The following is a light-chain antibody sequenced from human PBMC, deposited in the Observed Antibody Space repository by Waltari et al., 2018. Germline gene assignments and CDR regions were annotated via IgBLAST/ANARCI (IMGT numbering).Light chain of an antibody. V-gene: IGLV3-25*03. Sequence: SYELTQPPSVSVSPGQTARITCSGGALPKQYAYWYQQKAGQAPVLVVYKNNEKPDGIPERLVGSSSGQTVTLTISGVQAEDEADYYCQSADSSGTYVIFGGGTKLTVL. CDR1: ALPKQY. CDR3: QSADSSGTYVI. J-gene: IGLJ2*01. CDR2: KNN.